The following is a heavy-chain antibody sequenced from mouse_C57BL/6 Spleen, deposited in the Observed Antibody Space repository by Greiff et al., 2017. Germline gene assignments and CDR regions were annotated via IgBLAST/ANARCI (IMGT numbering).Heavy chain of an antibody. D-gene: IGHD1-1*01. V-gene: IGHV1-64*01. J-gene: IGHJ2*01. Sequence: QVQLQQPGAELVKPGASVKLSCKASGYTFTSYWMHWVKQRPGQGLEWIGMIHPNSGSTNYNEKFKSKATLTVDKSSSTAYMQLSSLTSEDSAVYYCARSRAVVHFDDWGQGTTLTVSS. CDR3: ARSRAVVHFDD. CDR2: IHPNSGST. CDR1: GYTFTSYW.